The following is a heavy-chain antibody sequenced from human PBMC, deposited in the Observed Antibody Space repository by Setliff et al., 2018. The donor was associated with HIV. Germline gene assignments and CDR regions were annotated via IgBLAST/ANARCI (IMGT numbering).Heavy chain of an antibody. CDR1: GGSFNSYY. V-gene: IGHV4-59*12. J-gene: IGHJ6*03. Sequence: SETLSLTCTVSGGSFNSYYWSWIRQSPGEGLEWIGYIFYTESPNYTPSIKSTKYNPSLKSRVTVSLDTSQNQLSLELSSVTAADTAVYYCARGLVVVKDSDYDTNYYYYYYMDVWGKGTTVTVSS. CDR2: IFYTESPNYTPSIKST. D-gene: IGHD5-12*01. CDR3: ARGLVVVKDSDYDTNYYYYYYMDV.